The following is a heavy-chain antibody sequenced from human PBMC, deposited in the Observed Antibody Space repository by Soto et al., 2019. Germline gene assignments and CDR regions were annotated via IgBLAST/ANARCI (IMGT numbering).Heavy chain of an antibody. V-gene: IGHV1-69*01. D-gene: IGHD3-22*01. CDR3: ARSPTSHNYESSGYKDY. CDR2: IIPIFGTA. Sequence: QVKLVQSGAEVKKPGSSVKVSCKASGGTFSSYAISWVRQAPGQGLEWMGGIIPIFGTANYAQKFQGRVTITADESTSTTYRELSSLRSEDTAVYYCARSPTSHNYESSGYKDYWGQGTLVTVSS. J-gene: IGHJ4*02. CDR1: GGTFSSYA.